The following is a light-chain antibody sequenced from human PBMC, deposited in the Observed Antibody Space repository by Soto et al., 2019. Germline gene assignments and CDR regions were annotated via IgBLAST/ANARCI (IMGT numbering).Light chain of an antibody. Sequence: DIQMTQSPFSVSASVGDRVTITCRASQGISTWLGWYQQKAGKAPKLLIYAASSLQSGVPSRFSGSGSGTDFTLTINSLQPEDFATYYCQQSHTFPFTFGQGTKLEIK. J-gene: IGKJ2*01. CDR1: QGISTW. V-gene: IGKV1-12*02. CDR3: QQSHTFPFT. CDR2: AAS.